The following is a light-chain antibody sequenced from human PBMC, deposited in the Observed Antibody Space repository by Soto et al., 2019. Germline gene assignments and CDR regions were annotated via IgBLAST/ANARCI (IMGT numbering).Light chain of an antibody. V-gene: IGKV4-1*01. Sequence: DIVMTQSPDSLAVSLGERATINCKSSQSVLYSSNNKNYLAWYQQRPGQPPKLLIYWASTRESGVPDRFSGGGSGTDFTLTITSLQAEDMAVYYCQQYESTPPTFGQGTKLEIK. CDR3: QQYESTPPT. J-gene: IGKJ2*01. CDR2: WAS. CDR1: QSVLYSSNNKNY.